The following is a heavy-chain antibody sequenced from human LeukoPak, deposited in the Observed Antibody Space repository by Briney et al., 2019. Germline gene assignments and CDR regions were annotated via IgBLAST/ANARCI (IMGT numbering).Heavy chain of an antibody. D-gene: IGHD6-13*01. J-gene: IGHJ4*02. CDR1: GFTFSSYG. V-gene: IGHV3-30*18. Sequence: PGRSLRLSCAASGFTFSSYGMDWVRQAPGKGLEWVAVISYDGSTKYYADSVKGRFTISRDNSKNTLYPQMDSLRAEDTAVYYCAKPLQYSSRWYFDYWGQGTLVTVSS. CDR3: AKPLQYSSRWYFDY. CDR2: ISYDGSTK.